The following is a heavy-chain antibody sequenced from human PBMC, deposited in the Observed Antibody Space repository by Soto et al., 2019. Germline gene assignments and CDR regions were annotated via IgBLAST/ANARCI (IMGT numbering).Heavy chain of an antibody. CDR3: AKGASMIIPDGMDV. D-gene: IGHD2-2*01. CDR2: ISGSGGST. Sequence: EVQLLESGGGLVQPGGSLRLSCAASGFTFSSYAMSWVRQAPGKGLEWVSAISGSGGSTYYTDSVKGRFTISRDNSKTTLYLRMNSMRAEDTAVYYCAKGASMIIPDGMDVWGQGTTVTVS. J-gene: IGHJ6*02. V-gene: IGHV3-23*01. CDR1: GFTFSSYA.